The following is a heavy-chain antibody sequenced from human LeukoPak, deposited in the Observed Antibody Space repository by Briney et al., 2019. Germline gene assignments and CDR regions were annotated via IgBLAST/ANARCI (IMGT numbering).Heavy chain of an antibody. D-gene: IGHD5-18*01. CDR2: IYYSGST. Sequence: SETLSLTCTVSGGSISSYYWIWIRQPPGKGLEWIGYIYYSGSTNYNPSLKSRVTISVDTSKNQFSLKLSSVTAADTAVYYCASYRGYGFDYWGQGTLVTVSS. V-gene: IGHV4-59*01. CDR1: GGSISSYY. CDR3: ASYRGYGFDY. J-gene: IGHJ4*02.